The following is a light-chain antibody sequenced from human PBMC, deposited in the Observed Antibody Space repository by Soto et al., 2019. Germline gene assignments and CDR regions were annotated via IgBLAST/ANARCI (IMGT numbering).Light chain of an antibody. CDR2: AAS. CDR1: QSISSY. Sequence: DIQMTQSPSSLSASVGDRVTITCQASQSISSYLNWYQQKPGKAPKLLIYAASSLQTGVPSRFSDSGSGTDFTFTISSPQPEDFATYYCQQNYSIITFGQGTRLEIK. J-gene: IGKJ5*01. V-gene: IGKV1-39*01. CDR3: QQNYSIIT.